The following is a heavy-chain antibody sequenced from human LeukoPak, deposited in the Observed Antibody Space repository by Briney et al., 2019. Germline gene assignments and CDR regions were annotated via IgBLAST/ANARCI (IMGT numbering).Heavy chain of an antibody. V-gene: IGHV3-49*04. J-gene: IGHJ4*02. CDR1: GFTFSSYA. CDR3: TRVRGDCGGDCYDY. CDR2: IRSKAYGGTT. D-gene: IGHD2-21*01. Sequence: PGGSLRLSCAASGFTFSSYAMSWVRQAPGKGLEWVGFIRSKAYGGTTEYAASVKGRFTISRDDSKSIAYLQMNSLKTEDTAVYYCTRVRGDCGGDCYDYWGQGTLVTVSS.